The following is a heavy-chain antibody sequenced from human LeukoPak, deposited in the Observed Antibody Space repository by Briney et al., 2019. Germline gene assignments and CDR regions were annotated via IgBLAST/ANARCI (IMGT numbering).Heavy chain of an antibody. CDR3: ARVAAGKYFDY. V-gene: IGHV4-4*02. CDR1: GGSITSSNW. J-gene: IGHJ4*02. CDR2: IYHSGST. D-gene: IGHD1-26*01. Sequence: SETLSLTCTVSGGSITSSNWWSWVRQPPGKGLEWIGEIYHSGSTNYNPSLKSRVIISVDKSKNQFSLKLSSVTAADTAVYYCARVAAGKYFDYWGQGTLVTVSS.